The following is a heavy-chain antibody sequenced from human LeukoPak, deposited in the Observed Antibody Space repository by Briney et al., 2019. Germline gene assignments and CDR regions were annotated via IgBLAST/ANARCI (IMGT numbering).Heavy chain of an antibody. CDR2: IRYDGSNK. CDR3: AKDRGYYDSSFDY. Sequence: GGSLRLSCAASGFTFSRYGMEWVRQAPGKGLEGVAFIRYDGSNKYYADSVKGRFTISRDNSKNTLYLQMNSLRAEDTAVYYCAKDRGYYDSSFDYWGQGTLVTVSS. CDR1: GFTFSRYG. J-gene: IGHJ4*02. D-gene: IGHD3-22*01. V-gene: IGHV3-30*02.